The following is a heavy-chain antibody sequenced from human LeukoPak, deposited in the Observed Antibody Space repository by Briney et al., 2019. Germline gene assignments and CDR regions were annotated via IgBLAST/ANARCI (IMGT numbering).Heavy chain of an antibody. CDR1: GYTLTDYY. V-gene: IGHV1-2*02. CDR3: ARGRRILGGPENAGDFFDF. Sequence: ASVKVSCKASGYTLTDYYLHWVRQAPGQGLKWMGWINPNSGATHYAQSFQARVTMTGDTSIASSYMELTGLESDDTAMYYCARGRRILGGPENAGDFFDFWGQGSLVTVSS. J-gene: IGHJ4*01. D-gene: IGHD3-16*01. CDR2: INPNSGAT.